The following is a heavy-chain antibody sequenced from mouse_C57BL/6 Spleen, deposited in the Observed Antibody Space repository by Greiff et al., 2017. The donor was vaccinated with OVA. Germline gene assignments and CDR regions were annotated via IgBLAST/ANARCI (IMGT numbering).Heavy chain of an antibody. J-gene: IGHJ3*01. D-gene: IGHD1-1*01. CDR3: ARARDYYYGSTWFAY. CDR1: GYTFTSYW. CDR2: IYPGSGST. Sequence: VQLQQPGAELVKPGASVKMSCKASGYTFTSYWITWVKQRPGQGLEWIGDIYPGSGSTNYNEKFKSKATLTVDTSSSTAYRQLSSLTSEDSAVYYCARARDYYYGSTWFAYWGQGTLVTVSA. V-gene: IGHV1-55*01.